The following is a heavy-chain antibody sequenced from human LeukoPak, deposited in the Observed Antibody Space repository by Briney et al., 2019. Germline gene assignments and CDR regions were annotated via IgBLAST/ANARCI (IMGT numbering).Heavy chain of an antibody. CDR3: ARGLGDYIFDL. V-gene: IGHV4-30-2*01. Sequence: PSETLSLTCAVSGGSISSGGYSWSWIRQPPGKGLEWIGYIYHSGSTYYNPSLKSRVTISVDRSKNQFSLKLSSVTAADTAVYYCARGLGDYIFDLWGRGTLVTVSS. J-gene: IGHJ2*01. CDR1: GGSISSGGYS. CDR2: IYHSGST. D-gene: IGHD4-17*01.